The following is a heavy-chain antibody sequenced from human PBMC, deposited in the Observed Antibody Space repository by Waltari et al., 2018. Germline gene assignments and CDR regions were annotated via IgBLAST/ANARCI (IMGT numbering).Heavy chain of an antibody. Sequence: QVQLQESGPGLVKPSETLSLTCTDAGGSISSYYWSWLRQPPGKGLEWIGYIYYGGSTNYNPSLKSRVTISVDTSKNQFSLKLSSVTAADTAVYYCARDRGLAAAGPGWFDPWGQGTLVTVSS. CDR1: GGSISSYY. V-gene: IGHV4-59*01. CDR3: ARDRGLAAAGPGWFDP. D-gene: IGHD6-13*01. J-gene: IGHJ5*02. CDR2: IYYGGST.